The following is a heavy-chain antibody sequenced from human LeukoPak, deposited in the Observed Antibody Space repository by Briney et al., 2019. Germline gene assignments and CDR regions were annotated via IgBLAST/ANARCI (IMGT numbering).Heavy chain of an antibody. Sequence: GASVKVSCKVSGYTLTELSMHWVRQAPGKGLEWMGGFDPGDGETIYAQKFQGRVTMTEDTSTDTAYMELSSLRSEDTAVYYCARGERVSEFFGVVIGHIDYWGQGTLVTVSS. V-gene: IGHV1-24*01. J-gene: IGHJ4*02. CDR1: GYTLTELS. CDR2: FDPGDGET. D-gene: IGHD3-3*01. CDR3: ARGERVSEFFGVVIGHIDY.